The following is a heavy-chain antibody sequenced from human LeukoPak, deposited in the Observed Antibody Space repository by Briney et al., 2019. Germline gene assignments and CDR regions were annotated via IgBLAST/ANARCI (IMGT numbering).Heavy chain of an antibody. V-gene: IGHV3-23*01. CDR3: ARTTYYDDTRDYYLDY. CDR1: GFTFSTYG. CDR2: ISGRRDST. D-gene: IGHD3-22*01. J-gene: IGHJ4*02. Sequence: GGSLRLSCAASGFTFSTYGMSWVRQAPGKGLEWVSTISGRRDSTSYADSVKGRFTISRDNSKNTLYLQMNSLRAEDTAVYYCARTTYYDDTRDYYLDYWGQGTLVTVSS.